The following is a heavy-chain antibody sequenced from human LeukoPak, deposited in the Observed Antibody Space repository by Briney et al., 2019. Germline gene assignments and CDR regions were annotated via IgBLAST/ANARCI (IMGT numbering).Heavy chain of an antibody. CDR2: ISSSGSTI. CDR3: ARSPTHYCSGGSCYPTFDY. D-gene: IGHD2-15*01. V-gene: IGHV3-48*03. Sequence: PGGSLRLSCAASGFTFSSYEMNWGRQAPGKGLEWVSYISSSGSTIYYADSVEGRFTISRDNAKNSLYLQMNSLRAEDTAVYYCARSPTHYCSGGSCYPTFDYWGQGTLVTVSS. CDR1: GFTFSSYE. J-gene: IGHJ4*02.